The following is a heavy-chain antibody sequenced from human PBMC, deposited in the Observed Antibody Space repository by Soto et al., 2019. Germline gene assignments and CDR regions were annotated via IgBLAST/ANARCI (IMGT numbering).Heavy chain of an antibody. D-gene: IGHD3-16*01. Sequence: GGSLRLSCAASGFKFRNYAIPWVRQAPGKGLEWLAVIWFDGSKKYYADSVKGRFTISRDNSKNTVYLDMNSLTADDSGVFYCARAHSMMILDRFDPWGHGTLVTVSS. V-gene: IGHV3-33*01. J-gene: IGHJ5*02. CDR1: GFKFRNYA. CDR3: ARAHSMMILDRFDP. CDR2: IWFDGSKK.